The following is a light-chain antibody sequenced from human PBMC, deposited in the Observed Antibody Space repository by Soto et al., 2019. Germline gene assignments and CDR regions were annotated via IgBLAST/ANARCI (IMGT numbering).Light chain of an antibody. Sequence: EIVLTQSPATLSLSPGDRATLSCGASQSVSNNYLAWYQHKPGLAPRVLIYDASTRATGIPDRFSGSGSGTDFTLTISRLETEDFAVYYWHQQGSSPWTFGQGTKGETK. CDR3: HQQGSSPWT. J-gene: IGKJ1*01. CDR1: QSVSNNY. V-gene: IGKV3D-20*01. CDR2: DAS.